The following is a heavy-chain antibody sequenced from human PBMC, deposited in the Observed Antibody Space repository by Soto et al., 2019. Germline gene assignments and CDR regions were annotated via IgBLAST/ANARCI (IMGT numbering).Heavy chain of an antibody. Sequence: GESLKISCKGSGYSFNSHWIGWVRQMPGKGLEWMGIIYPGDSDTRYSPSFQGQVTISADKSISTAYLQWSSLKASDTAMYYCARTSAAGKYYYGMDVWGQRTTVTVSS. V-gene: IGHV5-51*01. CDR1: GYSFNSHW. J-gene: IGHJ6*02. D-gene: IGHD6-13*01. CDR2: IYPGDSDT. CDR3: ARTSAAGKYYYGMDV.